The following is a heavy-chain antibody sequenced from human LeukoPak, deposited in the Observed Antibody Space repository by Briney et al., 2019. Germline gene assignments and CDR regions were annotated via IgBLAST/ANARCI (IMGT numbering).Heavy chain of an antibody. Sequence: PGGSLRLSCAASGFTFSSYAMHWVRQAPGKGLEYVSAISSNGGSTYYANSVKGRFTISRDNSKNTLYLQMNSLRAEDTAVYYCAREGNGDYAVFDNWGQGTLVTVSS. CDR1: GFTFSSYA. V-gene: IGHV3-64*01. D-gene: IGHD4-17*01. CDR3: AREGNGDYAVFDN. J-gene: IGHJ4*02. CDR2: ISSNGGST.